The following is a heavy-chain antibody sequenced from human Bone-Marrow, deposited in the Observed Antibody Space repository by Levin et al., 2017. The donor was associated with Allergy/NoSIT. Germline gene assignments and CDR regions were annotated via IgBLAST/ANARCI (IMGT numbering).Heavy chain of an antibody. Sequence: GGSLRLSCAASGFNFSIFGVNWVRQAPGKGLVWVSSISSGSNYIYYADSVKGRFTISRDNSKNLLYLQMNSLRAEDTAIYYCARDRTYGILSNYGMDVWGQGTTVTVAS. D-gene: IGHD3-9*01. CDR1: GFNFSIFG. J-gene: IGHJ6*02. V-gene: IGHV3-21*06. CDR2: ISSGSNYI. CDR3: ARDRTYGILSNYGMDV.